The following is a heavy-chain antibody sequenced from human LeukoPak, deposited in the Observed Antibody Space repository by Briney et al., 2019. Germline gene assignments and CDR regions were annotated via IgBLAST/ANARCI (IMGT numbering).Heavy chain of an antibody. CDR3: ARQPYYYGSGSYYNQPNFDY. CDR1: GGSFNNSY. CDR2: INHSGSA. D-gene: IGHD3-10*01. Sequence: SETLSLTCAVYGGSFNNSYWSWIRQPPGKGLEWIGEINHSGSANYIPSLKSRVTISVDASKNQFSLRLSSLTAADTAVYYCARQPYYYGSGSYYNQPNFDYWGQGTLVTVSS. V-gene: IGHV4-34*01. J-gene: IGHJ4*02.